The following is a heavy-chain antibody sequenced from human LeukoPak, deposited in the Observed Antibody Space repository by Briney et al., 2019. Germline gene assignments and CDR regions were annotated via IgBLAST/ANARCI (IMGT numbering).Heavy chain of an antibody. J-gene: IGHJ4*02. CDR3: AREFGHCYGDNCFYFFDT. V-gene: IGHV1-18*01. D-gene: IGHD4-23*01. CDR2: INTYEGDT. Sequence: ASVKVSCKASGYTLTNYNISWVRQAPGQGLEWMGWINTYEGDTLYAQKLQGRVTMTADTSTNTAYMELRSLRFDDTAVYYCAREFGHCYGDNCFYFFDTWGQGFRVTVSS. CDR1: GYTLTNYN.